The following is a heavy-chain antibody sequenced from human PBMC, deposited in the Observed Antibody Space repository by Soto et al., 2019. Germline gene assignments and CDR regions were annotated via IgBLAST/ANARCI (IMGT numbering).Heavy chain of an antibody. CDR1: GGTFSSYT. D-gene: IGHD6-19*01. V-gene: IGHV1-69*04. J-gene: IGHJ4*02. CDR2: IIPILGIA. Sequence: SVKVSCKASGGTFSSYTISWVRQAPGQGLEWMGRIIPILGIANYAQKFQGRVTITADKSTSTAYMELSSLRSEDTAVYYCARDHVGYSSGWHWGYWGQGTLVTVSS. CDR3: ARDHVGYSSGWHWGY.